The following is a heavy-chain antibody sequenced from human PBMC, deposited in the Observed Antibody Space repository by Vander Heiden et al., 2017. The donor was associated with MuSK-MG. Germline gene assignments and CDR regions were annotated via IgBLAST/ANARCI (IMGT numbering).Heavy chain of an antibody. V-gene: IGHV3-21*04. CDR2: ITSTGSYV. Sequence: EGQLVESGGGLVKRGGSLRPSCAASGFTFSHHSMNWVRQAPGKGLECVASITSTGSYVSYADSVRGRFTVARDNAKNSLYLQMDSLTAEDTAVYYCSREIRASSTEIGFDYWGQGTLVTVSS. CDR3: SREIRASSTEIGFDY. CDR1: GFTFSHHS. D-gene: IGHD2-15*01. J-gene: IGHJ4*02.